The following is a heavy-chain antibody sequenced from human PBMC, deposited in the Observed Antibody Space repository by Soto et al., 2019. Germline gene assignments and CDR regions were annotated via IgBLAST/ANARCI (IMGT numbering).Heavy chain of an antibody. CDR1: GGSISSSDYY. CDR2: IYYSGSA. Sequence: SETLSLTCTVSGGSISSSDYYWGWIRQPPGKGLEWIGNIYYSGSASYNPSLKSRVTIPVDTSKNQVSLKLSSVTEDTAVYYCTHLISLAHPYSYLWGQGTQVTVSS. J-gene: IGHJ4*02. V-gene: IGHV4-39*07. D-gene: IGHD2-21*01. CDR3: THLISLAHPYSYL.